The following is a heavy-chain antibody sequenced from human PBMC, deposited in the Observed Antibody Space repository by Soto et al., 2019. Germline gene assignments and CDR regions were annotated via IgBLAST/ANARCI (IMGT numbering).Heavy chain of an antibody. D-gene: IGHD2-2*01. CDR1: GGSISSYY. CDR3: AQDKIIPHTTYHYYYGLAV. V-gene: IGHV4-59*01. J-gene: IGHJ6*02. CDR2: IDYSGST. Sequence: QVQLQESGPGLVKPSETLSLTCTVSGGSISSYYWSWIRQPPGKGLEWIGYIDYSGSTNYHPSLNRRAPISVDTSNNQFSLQLSSVPAADTAVYYCAQDKIIPHTTYHYYYGLAVWGQGTPVTVSS.